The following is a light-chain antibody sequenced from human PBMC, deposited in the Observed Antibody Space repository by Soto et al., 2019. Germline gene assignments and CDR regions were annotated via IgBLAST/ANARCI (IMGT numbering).Light chain of an antibody. CDR3: HQYGTSPWT. CDR2: GAS. Sequence: EIVLTQSPATLSLSPGERATLSCRASQSVSSYLAWYQQKPGQAPGLLIHGASSRATGIPDRFSGSGSGTDFTLTISRLEPEDFAVYYCHQYGTSPWTFGQGTKVDIK. J-gene: IGKJ1*01. CDR1: QSVSSY. V-gene: IGKV3-20*01.